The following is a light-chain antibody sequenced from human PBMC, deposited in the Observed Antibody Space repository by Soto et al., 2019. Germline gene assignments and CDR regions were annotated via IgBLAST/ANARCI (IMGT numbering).Light chain of an antibody. CDR1: SSNIGGNS. CDR2: DDD. J-gene: IGLJ1*01. V-gene: IGLV1-51*01. Sequence: QSVMTQPPSVSAAPGQKVTISCPGSSSNIGGNSVSWYQQPPGTAPKLLIYDDDKRPSGIPDRFSGSKSGTSATLGITGFQTGDEADYYCGSWDSSLSAYVFATGTKLTVL. CDR3: GSWDSSLSAYV.